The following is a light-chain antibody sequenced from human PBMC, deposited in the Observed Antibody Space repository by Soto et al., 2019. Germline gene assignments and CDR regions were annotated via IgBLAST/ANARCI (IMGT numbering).Light chain of an antibody. V-gene: IGLV2-23*01. CDR2: EGS. CDR3: CSYACSNSRYV. Sequence: QCAPKQPAPVVRGPEHSVIAVCLHTTRGVGSYNLVSWYQQHPGKAPKLMIYEGSKRPSGVSNRFPGSKSGNTASLTISGLQAEDEADYYCCSYACSNSRYVFGTGNKVTV. CDR1: TRGVGSYNL. J-gene: IGLJ1*01.